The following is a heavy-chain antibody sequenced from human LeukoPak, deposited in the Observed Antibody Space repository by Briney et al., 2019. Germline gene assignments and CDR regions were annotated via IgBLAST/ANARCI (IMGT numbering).Heavy chain of an antibody. V-gene: IGHV3-21*01. J-gene: IGHJ6*03. CDR2: ISSSSSYI. Sequence: PGGSLRLSCAASGFTFSSYSMNWVRQAPGKGLEWVSSISSSSSYIYYADSVKGRLTISRDNAKNSLYLQMNSLRAEDTAVYYCARGGAARDYYYCYYMDVWGKGTTVTVSS. D-gene: IGHD6-6*01. CDR1: GFTFSSYS. CDR3: ARGGAARDYYYCYYMDV.